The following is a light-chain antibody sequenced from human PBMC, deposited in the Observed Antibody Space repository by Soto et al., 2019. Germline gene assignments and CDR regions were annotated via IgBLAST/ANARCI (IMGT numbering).Light chain of an antibody. CDR1: QSVSSKY. Sequence: DIVLTQSPGTLSLSPGERATLSCRASQSVSSKYLAWYQQKPGQAPRVLIYGASIRATGIPERFSGGGSGTDFTLTITRLEPEDFAVYYCQQYRTSPPTWTFGQGTKVEIK. CDR2: GAS. CDR3: QQYRTSPPTWT. J-gene: IGKJ1*01. V-gene: IGKV3-20*01.